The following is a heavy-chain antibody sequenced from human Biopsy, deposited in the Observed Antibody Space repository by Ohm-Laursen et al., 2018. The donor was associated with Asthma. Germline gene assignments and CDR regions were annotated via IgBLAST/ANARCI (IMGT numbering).Heavy chain of an antibody. CDR2: IYYSGST. Sequence: TPSLTCTVSGGSISSGGYYWSWIRQHPGKGLEWIGYIYYSGSTYYNPSLKSRVTISVDTSKNQFSLKLSSVTAADTAVYYCARFRSDQTGYGDYYYYGMDVWGQGTTVTVSS. CDR1: GGSISSGGYY. D-gene: IGHD4-17*01. J-gene: IGHJ6*02. V-gene: IGHV4-31*03. CDR3: ARFRSDQTGYGDYYYYGMDV.